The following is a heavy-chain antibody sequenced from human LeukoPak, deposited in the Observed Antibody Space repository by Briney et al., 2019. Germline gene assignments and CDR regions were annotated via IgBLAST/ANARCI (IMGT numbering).Heavy chain of an antibody. CDR2: IYYSGST. V-gene: IGHV4-59*01. D-gene: IGHD6-13*01. CDR3: ARDLFVRSSWYSYWYFDL. CDR1: GGSISSYY. J-gene: IGHJ2*01. Sequence: SETLSLTCTVSGGSISSYYWSWIRQPPGEGLEWIGYIYYSGSTNYNPSLKSRVTISVDTSKNQFSLKLSSVTAADTAVYYCARDLFVRSSWYSYWYFDLWGRGTLVTVSS.